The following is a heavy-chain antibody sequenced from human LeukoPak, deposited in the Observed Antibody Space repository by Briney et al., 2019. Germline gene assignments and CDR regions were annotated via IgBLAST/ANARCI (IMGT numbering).Heavy chain of an antibody. D-gene: IGHD3-10*01. CDR1: GFTFGDYA. J-gene: IGHJ6*04. CDR2: ISGSGGST. V-gene: IGHV3-23*01. Sequence: GGSLRLSCTASGFTFGDYAMSWVRQAPGKGLEWVSAISGSGGSTYYADSVKGRFTISRDNSKNTQYLQMNSLRAEDTAVYYCAKEIQFGELYYYYYGMDVWGKGTTVTVSS. CDR3: AKEIQFGELYYYYYGMDV.